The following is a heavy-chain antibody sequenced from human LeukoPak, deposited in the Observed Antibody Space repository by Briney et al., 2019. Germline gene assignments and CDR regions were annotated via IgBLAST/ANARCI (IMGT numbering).Heavy chain of an antibody. CDR3: ARVLSGGYVDY. D-gene: IGHD2-8*02. V-gene: IGHV1-2*02. CDR1: GYTFTCYY. Sequence: ASVKVSCKASGYTFTCYYMHWVRQAPGQGLEWMGWINPNSGGTNYAQKFQGRVTMTRDTSISTAYMELSRLRSVDTAVYYCARVLSGGYVDYWGQGTLVTVSS. CDR2: INPNSGGT. J-gene: IGHJ4*02.